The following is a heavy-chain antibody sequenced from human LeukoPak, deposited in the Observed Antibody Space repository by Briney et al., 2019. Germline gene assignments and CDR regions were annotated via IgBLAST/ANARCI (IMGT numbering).Heavy chain of an antibody. J-gene: IGHJ3*02. CDR2: ISRSSGYI. CDR3: VRPSMSLYVAADGDI. D-gene: IGHD5/OR15-5a*01. CDR1: AFTFSSYS. Sequence: KPGGSLRLSCAASAFTFSSYSMNWVRQAPGKGLEWVSSISRSSGYIYYADSLKGRFTISRDNAKNSLYLHMKSLRAEDTAVYYCVRPSMSLYVAADGDIWGEGTMFIVSS. V-gene: IGHV3-21*01.